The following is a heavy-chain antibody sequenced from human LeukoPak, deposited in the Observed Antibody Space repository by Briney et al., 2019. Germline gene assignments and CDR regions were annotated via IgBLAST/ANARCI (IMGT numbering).Heavy chain of an antibody. Sequence: GGSLRLSCAASGFTFDSYAMSWVRQAPGKGLERVSVISGSDGSTHYADSVKGRFTVSRDNSENTLYLQMNSLRAEDTAVYYCAKGQYYHGSSGYFGYWGRGTLVTVSS. J-gene: IGHJ4*02. V-gene: IGHV3-23*01. CDR2: ISGSDGST. CDR1: GFTFDSYA. D-gene: IGHD3-22*01. CDR3: AKGQYYHGSSGYFGY.